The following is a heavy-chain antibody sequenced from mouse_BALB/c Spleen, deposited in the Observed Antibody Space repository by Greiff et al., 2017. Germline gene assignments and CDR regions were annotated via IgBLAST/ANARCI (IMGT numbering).Heavy chain of an antibody. Sequence: VKLEESGPGLVAPSQSLSITCTVSGFSLTSYGVHWVRQPPGKGLGWLGVIWAGGSTNYNSALMSRLSISKDNSKSQVFLKMNSLQTDDTAMYYCARDRDYGSSSWFAYWGQGTLVTVSA. CDR3: ARDRDYGSSSWFAY. V-gene: IGHV2-9*02. CDR2: IWAGGST. CDR1: GFSLTSYG. D-gene: IGHD1-1*01. J-gene: IGHJ3*01.